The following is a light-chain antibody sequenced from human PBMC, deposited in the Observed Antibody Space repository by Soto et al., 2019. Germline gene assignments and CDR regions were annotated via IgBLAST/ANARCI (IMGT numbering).Light chain of an antibody. CDR3: LQDFNLQGT. J-gene: IGKJ1*01. CDR1: QGIGNA. V-gene: IGKV1-6*01. CDR2: GAF. Sequence: AIQMTQSPSSLSASVGDRVIISCRASQGIGNALGWYQQKPGKPPKVLIYGAFKIQSGVPPGSSGSGSGPDLTLAITSLQPEDSATYYCLQDFNLQGTFGQGTEVDSK.